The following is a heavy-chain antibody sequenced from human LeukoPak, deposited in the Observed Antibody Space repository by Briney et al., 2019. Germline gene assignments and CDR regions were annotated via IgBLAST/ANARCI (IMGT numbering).Heavy chain of an antibody. J-gene: IGHJ1*01. D-gene: IGHD5-24*01. CDR3: ARGSLSEMAKISY. Sequence: GASVKVSCKASGYTFTTYFMNWVRQAPGQGLEWMGIIDPSGGSTSYAQKFQGRVTVTRGMSTSIVYMELSSLRSEDTAVYYCARGSLSEMAKISYWGQGTLVTVSS. CDR2: IDPSGGST. CDR1: GYTFTTYF. V-gene: IGHV1-46*01.